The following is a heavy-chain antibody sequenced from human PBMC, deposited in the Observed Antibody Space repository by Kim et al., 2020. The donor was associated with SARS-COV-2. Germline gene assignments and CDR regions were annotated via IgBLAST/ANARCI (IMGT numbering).Heavy chain of an antibody. CDR1: GGSISSGGSY. D-gene: IGHD3-22*01. J-gene: IGHJ3*01. CDR3: ARASITMIVVQAFDV. V-gene: IGHV4-31*03. Sequence: SETLSLTCTVSGGSISSGGSYWSWIRQHPGKGLEWFGYIYYSGSTHYNPSLKSRVTISVDTSKNQFSLKLSSVTAAYTAIYYWARASITMIVVQAFDVWGEGSIGTVSS. CDR2: IYYSGST.